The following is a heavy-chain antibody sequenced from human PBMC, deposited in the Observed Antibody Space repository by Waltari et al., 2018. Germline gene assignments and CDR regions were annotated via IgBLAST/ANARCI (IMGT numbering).Heavy chain of an antibody. J-gene: IGHJ4*02. CDR1: GFTFSSYG. Sequence: QVQLVESGGGVVQPGGSLRLSCAASGFTFSSYGMHWVRQAPGKGLEWVACIRYDGSNKYYADSVKGRFTISRDNSKNTLYLQMNSLRAEDTAVYYCANLGIGSELNDYWGQGTLVTVSS. CDR3: ANLGIGSELNDY. V-gene: IGHV3-30*02. CDR2: IRYDGSNK. D-gene: IGHD3-16*01.